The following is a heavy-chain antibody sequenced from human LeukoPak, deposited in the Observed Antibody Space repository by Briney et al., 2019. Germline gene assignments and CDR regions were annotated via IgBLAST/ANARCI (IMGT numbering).Heavy chain of an antibody. CDR2: INAGNGNT. CDR1: GYTFTSYA. CDR3: ARDRVRLVQLWSPEAFDI. V-gene: IGHV1-3*01. J-gene: IGHJ3*02. Sequence: ASVKVSCKASGYTFTSYAMHWVRQAPGQRLEWMGWINAGNGNTKYSQKFQGRVTITRDTSASTAYMELSSLRSEDTAVYYCARDRVRLVQLWSPEAFDIWGQGTMVTVSS. D-gene: IGHD5-18*01.